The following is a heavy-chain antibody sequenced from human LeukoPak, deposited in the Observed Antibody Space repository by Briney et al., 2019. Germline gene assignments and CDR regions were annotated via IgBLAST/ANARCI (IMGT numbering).Heavy chain of an antibody. CDR1: GGTYGSYA. J-gene: IGHJ6*03. V-gene: IGHV1-69*06. D-gene: IGHD5-18*01. CDR3: ARDPTRYSYGWGNHYYYYMDV. CDR2: IIPIFGTA. Sequence: GASVKVSRKASGGTYGSYAISWVRQAPGQGLEWMGGIIPIFGTANYAQKFQGRVTITADKSTSTAYMELSSLRSEDTAVYYCARDPTRYSYGWGNHYYYYMDVWGKGTTVTISS.